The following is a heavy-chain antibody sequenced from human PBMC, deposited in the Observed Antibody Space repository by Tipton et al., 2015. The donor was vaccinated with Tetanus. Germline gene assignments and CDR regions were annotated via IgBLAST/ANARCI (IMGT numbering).Heavy chain of an antibody. J-gene: IGHJ3*01. Sequence: TLSLTCTVSGGSVRSGDYSWNWIRQTPGKGLEWLAYVSYSGRTNSNYSLKSRITISQDTSKNQFSLRLTSVTAADTAVYYCARRSYCSSSRCFDAFDLWGQGTMVTVSS. CDR1: GGSVRSGDYS. V-gene: IGHV4-61*08. CDR2: VSYSGRT. CDR3: ARRSYCSSSRCFDAFDL. D-gene: IGHD2-2*01.